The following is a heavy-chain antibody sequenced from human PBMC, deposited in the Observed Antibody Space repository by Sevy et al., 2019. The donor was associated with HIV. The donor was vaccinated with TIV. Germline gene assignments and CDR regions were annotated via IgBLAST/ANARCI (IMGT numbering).Heavy chain of an antibody. CDR3: ANSNRDSSCYYYDY. D-gene: IGHD3-22*01. J-gene: IGHJ4*02. Sequence: SGPTLVNPTQPLTLTCTFSGFSLSTSGVGVGWIRQPPGKALESLALIYWNDDKRYSPSLKSRLTITKDTSKNQLVLTMPNMDPVDTATYYCANSNRDSSCYYYDYWGQGTLVTVSS. CDR1: GFSLSTSGVG. CDR2: IYWNDDK. V-gene: IGHV2-5*01.